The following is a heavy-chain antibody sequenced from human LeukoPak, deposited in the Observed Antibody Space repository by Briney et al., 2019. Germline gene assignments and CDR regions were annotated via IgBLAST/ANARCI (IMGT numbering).Heavy chain of an antibody. CDR1: GFTFSSYA. CDR3: AKDVNLIVSAGISFDY. Sequence: GGSLRLSCAASGFTFSSYAMSWVRQAPEKGLEWVSTISGSGGGTYYADSVKGRFTISRDDSKNTLYLQMNSLRAEDTAVYYCAKDVNLIVSAGISFDYWGQGTLVTVPS. V-gene: IGHV3-23*01. CDR2: ISGSGGGT. D-gene: IGHD6-13*01. J-gene: IGHJ4*02.